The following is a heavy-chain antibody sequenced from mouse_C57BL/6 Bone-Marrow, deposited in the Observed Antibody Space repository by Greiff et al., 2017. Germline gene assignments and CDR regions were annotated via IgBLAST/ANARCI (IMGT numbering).Heavy chain of an antibody. CDR2: IDPDDGET. CDR3: ARDGYYYWFAY. CDR1: GFNFNDYY. J-gene: IGHJ3*01. D-gene: IGHD2-3*01. V-gene: IGHV14-2*01. Sequence: EVQLQQSGAELVKPGASVKLSCTASGFNFNDYYMHWVKQRPEQGLEWIGRIDPDDGETTYAPKFQGKATITADTSSNTAYLPLSSLTSEDTAVYYCARDGYYYWFAYWGQGTLVTVSA.